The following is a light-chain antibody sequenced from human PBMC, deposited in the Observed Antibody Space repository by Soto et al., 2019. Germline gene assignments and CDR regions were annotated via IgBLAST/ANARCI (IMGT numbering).Light chain of an antibody. CDR1: HSVIYN. Sequence: EIVMTQSPATLSVSPGERATLSCRASHSVIYNVAWYQQKPGQAPRLLIYAASARATGIPTRFSGSESGTEFTLTIRSLHSEDFAVYYCQQYNNWPSFGQGTRLEIK. V-gene: IGKV3-15*01. CDR3: QQYNNWPS. CDR2: AAS. J-gene: IGKJ5*01.